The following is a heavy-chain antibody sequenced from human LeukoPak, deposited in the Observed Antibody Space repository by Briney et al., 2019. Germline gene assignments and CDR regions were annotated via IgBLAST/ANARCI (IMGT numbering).Heavy chain of an antibody. J-gene: IGHJ4*02. Sequence: PSETLSLTCTVSGGSISSYYWSWIRQPPGKGLEWIGYIYYSGSTNYNPSLKSRVTISVDTSKNQFSLKLSSVTAADTAVYYCAGAIAAAGTWNFDYWGQGTLVTVSS. CDR2: IYYSGST. CDR1: GGSISSYY. V-gene: IGHV4-59*01. CDR3: AGAIAAAGTWNFDY. D-gene: IGHD6-13*01.